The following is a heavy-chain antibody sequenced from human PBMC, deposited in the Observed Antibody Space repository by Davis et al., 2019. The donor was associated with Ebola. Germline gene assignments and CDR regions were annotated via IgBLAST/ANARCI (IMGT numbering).Heavy chain of an antibody. V-gene: IGHV3-23*01. CDR1: GFTFSSYA. Sequence: GGSLRLSCAASGFTFSSYAMNWVRQAPGKGLEWASAISGSGGSTYYADSVKGRFTISRDNSKNTLYLQMNSLRAEDTAVYYCALTTYYYYGMDVWGQGTTVTVSS. D-gene: IGHD4/OR15-4a*01. J-gene: IGHJ6*02. CDR2: ISGSGGST. CDR3: ALTTYYYYGMDV.